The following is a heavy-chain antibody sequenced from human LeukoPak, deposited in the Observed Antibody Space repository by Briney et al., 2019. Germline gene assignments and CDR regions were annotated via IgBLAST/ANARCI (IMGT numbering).Heavy chain of an antibody. Sequence: SETLSLTCSVSGGSTNSYYWSWIRQSGGKGLEWVGRIYSSGSTVYNPSLNSRLTMSIDTSKNQFSLTLKSVTATDTAVYYCARVKASSTSWTFDQWGQGALVTVSS. CDR3: ARVKASSTSWTFDQ. V-gene: IGHV4-4*07. J-gene: IGHJ4*02. CDR1: GGSTNSYY. CDR2: IYSSGST. D-gene: IGHD2-2*01.